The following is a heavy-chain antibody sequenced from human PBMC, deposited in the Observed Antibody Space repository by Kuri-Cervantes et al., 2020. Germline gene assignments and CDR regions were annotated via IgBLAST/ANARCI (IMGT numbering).Heavy chain of an antibody. D-gene: IGHD5/OR15-5a*01. J-gene: IGHJ3*01. Sequence: GGSLRLSCVASGFSFSDYYMSWIRQAPGKGLEWISYISTSSSTIYYADSVKGRFTISRDNAKNSLYLQMNSLRAEDTAVYYCARAKLYDAFDVWGQGTMVTVSS. CDR3: ARAKLYDAFDV. CDR1: GFSFSDYY. V-gene: IGHV3-11*04. CDR2: ISTSSSTI.